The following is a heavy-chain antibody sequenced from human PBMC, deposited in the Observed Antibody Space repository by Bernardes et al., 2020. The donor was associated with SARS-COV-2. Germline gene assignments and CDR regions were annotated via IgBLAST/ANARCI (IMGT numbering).Heavy chain of an antibody. CDR2: INANSGGT. J-gene: IGHJ6*02. Sequence: ASVTVSCKASGYTFTDYYIHLVRQAPGQGFEWMGRINANSGGTNYAQKFQGRVTMTRDTSVSTAYTEVNSLTSDDSAVYYCARGSPLLSYDHMDVCGQGTTVTVSS. V-gene: IGHV1-2*06. CDR3: ARGSPLLSYDHMDV. CDR1: GYTFTDYY. D-gene: IGHD2-15*01.